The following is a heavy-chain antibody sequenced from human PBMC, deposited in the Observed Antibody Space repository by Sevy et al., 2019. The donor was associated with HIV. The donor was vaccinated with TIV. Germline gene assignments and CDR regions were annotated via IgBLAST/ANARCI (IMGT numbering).Heavy chain of an antibody. CDR2: INHSGST. J-gene: IGHJ6*03. CDR3: ARGGGNSYYYYYYMDG. Sequence: SETLSLTCAVYGGSFSGYYWSWIRQPPGKGLEWIGEINHSGSTNYNPSLKSRVTISVDTSKNQFSLKLSSVTAADTAVYYCARGGGNSYYYYYYMDGWGKGTTVTVSS. V-gene: IGHV4-34*01. D-gene: IGHD2-15*01. CDR1: GGSFSGYY.